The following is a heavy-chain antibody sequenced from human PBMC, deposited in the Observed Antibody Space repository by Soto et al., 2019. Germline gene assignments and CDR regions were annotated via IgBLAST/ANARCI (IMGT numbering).Heavy chain of an antibody. D-gene: IGHD5-12*01. CDR1: GDSVSSKSAA. CDR3: AKGDNLGPKTGYAFDP. Sequence: SQTLSLTCAISGDSVSSKSAAWNWIRQSPSRGLERLGRTYFRSKWYNNYAVSVKSRIIINPDTSNNQFSLQLNSVTPEDTAVYFCAKGDNLGPKTGYAFDPWGQGIMVTVSS. V-gene: IGHV6-1*01. J-gene: IGHJ5*02. CDR2: TYFRSKWYN.